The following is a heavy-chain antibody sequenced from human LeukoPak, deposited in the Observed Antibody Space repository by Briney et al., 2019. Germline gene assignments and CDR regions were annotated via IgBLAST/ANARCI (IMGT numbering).Heavy chain of an antibody. CDR2: IIPIFGTA. CDR1: GGTFSSYA. CDR3: ASSPIFGVVNNYYFDF. D-gene: IGHD3-3*01. J-gene: IGHJ4*02. V-gene: IGHV1-69*05. Sequence: ASVKVSCKASGGTFSSYAISWVRQAPGQGLEWMGGIIPIFGTANYAQKFQGRVTITTDESTSTAYMGLSSLRSEDTAVYYCASSPIFGVVNNYYFDFWGQGTLVTVSS.